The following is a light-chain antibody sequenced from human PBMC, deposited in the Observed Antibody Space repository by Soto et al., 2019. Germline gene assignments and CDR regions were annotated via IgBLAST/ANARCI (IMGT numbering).Light chain of an antibody. CDR2: DAS. Sequence: EIVLTQSPATLSLSPGDRATLSCGASQSVSNNYLAWYQHKPGLAPRVLIYDASSRAAGIPDRFSGSGSGTDFTLTISRLEPEDFAVYYCQQHGSSPWTLGQGTKVETK. J-gene: IGKJ1*01. CDR1: QSVSNNY. V-gene: IGKV3D-20*01. CDR3: QQHGSSPWT.